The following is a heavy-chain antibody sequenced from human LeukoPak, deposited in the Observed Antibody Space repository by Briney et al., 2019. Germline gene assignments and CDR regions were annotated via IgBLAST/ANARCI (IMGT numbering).Heavy chain of an antibody. J-gene: IGHJ4*02. CDR3: ARGHVGDPFDY. Sequence: GASVKVSCKASGGTFSSYAISWVRQAPGQGLEWMGGIIPIFGTANYAQKFQGRVTMTTDTSTSTAYMELRSLRSDDTAVYYCARGHVGDPFDYWGQGTLVTVSS. CDR1: GGTFSSYA. V-gene: IGHV1-69*05. D-gene: IGHD3-16*01. CDR2: IIPIFGTA.